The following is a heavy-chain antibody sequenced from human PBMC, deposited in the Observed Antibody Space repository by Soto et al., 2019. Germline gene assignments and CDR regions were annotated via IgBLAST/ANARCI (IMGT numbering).Heavy chain of an antibody. CDR3: ARATLLGYCTNGVCYYFDY. J-gene: IGHJ4*02. V-gene: IGHV1-69*13. Sequence: SVKVSCKASGGTFSSYAISWVRQAPGQGLEWMGGIIPIFGTANYAQKFQGRVTITADESTSTAYMELSSLRSEDTAVYYCARATLLGYCTNGVCYYFDYWGQGTLVTVSS. D-gene: IGHD2-8*01. CDR2: IIPIFGTA. CDR1: GGTFSSYA.